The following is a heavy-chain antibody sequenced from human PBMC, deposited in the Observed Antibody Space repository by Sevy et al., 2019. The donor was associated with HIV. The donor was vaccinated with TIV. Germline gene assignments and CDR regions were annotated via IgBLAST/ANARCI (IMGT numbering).Heavy chain of an antibody. D-gene: IGHD6-19*01. V-gene: IGHV3-30-3*01. J-gene: IGHJ4*02. CDR3: ARDGLHSSGRGYFDY. Sequence: GGSLRLSCAASGFTFSSYAFHWVRQAPGKGLKWVAVISYDGNNEYYADSVTGRFTISRDNSKNTLYLQMNSLRAEDTAVYYCARDGLHSSGRGYFDYWGQGTLVTVSS. CDR2: ISYDGNNE. CDR1: GFTFSSYA.